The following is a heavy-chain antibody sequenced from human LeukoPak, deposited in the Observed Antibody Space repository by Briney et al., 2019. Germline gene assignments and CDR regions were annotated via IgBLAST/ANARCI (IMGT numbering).Heavy chain of an antibody. J-gene: IGHJ2*01. CDR2: IRYDGSNK. D-gene: IGHD4-17*01. CDR1: GFTFSSYG. Sequence: GGSLRLSCAASGFTFSSYGMHWVRQAPGKGLEWVAFIRYDGSNKYYADSVKGRFTIPRDNSKNTLYLQMNSLRAEDTAVYYCAKGSYGDSPYWYFNLWGRGTLVTVSS. V-gene: IGHV3-30*02. CDR3: AKGSYGDSPYWYFNL.